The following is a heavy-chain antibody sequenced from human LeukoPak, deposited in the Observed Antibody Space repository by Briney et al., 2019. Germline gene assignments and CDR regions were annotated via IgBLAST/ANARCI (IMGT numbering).Heavy chain of an antibody. CDR2: INPNSGGT. Sequence: LVASVKVSCKASGYTFTSYGISWVRQAPGQGLEWMGWINPNSGGTNYAQKFQGRVTMTRDTSISTAYMELSRLRSDDTAVYYCARVVWAAGYYDAFDIWGQGTMVTVSS. V-gene: IGHV1-2*03. CDR3: ARVVWAAGYYDAFDI. CDR1: GYTFTSYG. D-gene: IGHD6-13*01. J-gene: IGHJ3*02.